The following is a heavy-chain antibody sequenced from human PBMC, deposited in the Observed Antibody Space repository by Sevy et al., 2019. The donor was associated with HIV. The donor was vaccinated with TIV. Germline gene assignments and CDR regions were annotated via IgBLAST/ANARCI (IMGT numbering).Heavy chain of an antibody. Sequence: GGSLRLSCAASGFPFSGYAMTWVRQAPGKGLEWVSAISGSGGSTYYADSVKGRFSISRDNSKNTLYLQMSSLRAEDTAVYFCAKGSVYDTSGYYYTLVAFDYWCQGTPVTVSS. J-gene: IGHJ4*02. CDR2: ISGSGGST. CDR3: AKGSVYDTSGYYYTLVAFDY. V-gene: IGHV3-23*01. CDR1: GFPFSGYA. D-gene: IGHD3-22*01.